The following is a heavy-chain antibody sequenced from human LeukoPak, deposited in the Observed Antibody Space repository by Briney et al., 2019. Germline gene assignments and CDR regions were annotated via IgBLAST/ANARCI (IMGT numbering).Heavy chain of an antibody. D-gene: IGHD1-26*01. V-gene: IGHV4-39*07. CDR2: IYYSGST. CDR1: GGSISSSSYY. Sequence: PSETLSLTCTVSGGSISSSSYYWGWIRQPPGKGLEWIGSIYYSGSTYYNPSLKSRVTISVDTSKNQFSLKLSSVTAADTAVYYCARDRALVGAVVNWGQGTLVTVSS. CDR3: ARDRALVGAVVN. J-gene: IGHJ4*02.